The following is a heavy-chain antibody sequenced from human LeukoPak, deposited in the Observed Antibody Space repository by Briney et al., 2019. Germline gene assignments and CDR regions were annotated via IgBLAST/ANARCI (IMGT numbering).Heavy chain of an antibody. D-gene: IGHD3-16*01. CDR3: ARRDRGGYYGMDV. V-gene: IGHV4-39*01. Sequence: SETLFLTCTVSGGSISSSTYYWDWIRQPPGKGLEWIGNIYYSGGTYYNPSLKSRVTISVDTSKNQFSLKLSSVTATDTAVYYCARRDRGGYYGMDVWGQGTTVTVSS. J-gene: IGHJ6*02. CDR1: GGSISSSTYY. CDR2: IYYSGGT.